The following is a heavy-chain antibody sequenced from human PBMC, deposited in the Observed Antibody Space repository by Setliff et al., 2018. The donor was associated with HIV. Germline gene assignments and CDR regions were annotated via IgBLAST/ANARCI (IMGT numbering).Heavy chain of an antibody. D-gene: IGHD1-1*01. J-gene: IGHJ4*02. Sequence: GGSLRLSCAASGFTFSSYAMSWVRQAPGKGLEWVSAISGSGGSTYYAASVKGRFTISRDKSKNTLYLQVNSLRAADTAVYYCAKGYTYFDYWGQGTPVTVSS. CDR3: AKGYTYFDY. CDR2: ISGSGGST. V-gene: IGHV3-23*01. CDR1: GFTFSSYA.